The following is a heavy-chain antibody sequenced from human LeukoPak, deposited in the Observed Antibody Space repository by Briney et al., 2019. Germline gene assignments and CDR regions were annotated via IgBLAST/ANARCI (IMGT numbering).Heavy chain of an antibody. CDR2: INPNSGGT. D-gene: IGHD3-3*01. CDR3: ARGGDDFWSGPMDV. CDR1: GYTFTGYY. V-gene: IGHV1-2*02. J-gene: IGHJ6*02. Sequence: ASVKVSCKASGYTFTGYYMHWVRDAPGQGVERMGWINPNSGGTNYAQKFQGRVTMTRDTSISTAYMELSRLRSDDTAVYYCARGGDDFWSGPMDVWGQGTTVTVSS.